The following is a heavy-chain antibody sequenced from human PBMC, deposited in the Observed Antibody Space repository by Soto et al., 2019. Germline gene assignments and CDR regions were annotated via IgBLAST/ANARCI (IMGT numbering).Heavy chain of an antibody. Sequence: GGALRLSCAASVFTFSMYFMHWVRRAPDKGLEWVAVISDDGSNKYYANSVKGRFTISRDNSKNTLFLQMDSLRAEDTAVYYCARGTDYWGLGTLVTVSS. CDR1: VFTFSMYF. CDR2: ISDDGSNK. V-gene: IGHV3-30-3*01. J-gene: IGHJ4*02. D-gene: IGHD1-1*01. CDR3: ARGTDY.